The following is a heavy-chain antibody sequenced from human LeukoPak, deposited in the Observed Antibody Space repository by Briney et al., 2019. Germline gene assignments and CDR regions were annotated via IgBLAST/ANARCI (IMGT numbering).Heavy chain of an antibody. CDR3: ARDGREQWLVRNWFDP. CDR2: ISYVGSNK. D-gene: IGHD6-19*01. Sequence: PGGSLRLSCAASGFTFSSYAMHWVRQAPGKGLEWVAVISYVGSNKYYADSVKGRFTISRDNSKNTLYLQMNSLRAEDTAVYYCARDGREQWLVRNWFDPWGQGTLVTVSS. V-gene: IGHV3-30*04. CDR1: GFTFSSYA. J-gene: IGHJ5*02.